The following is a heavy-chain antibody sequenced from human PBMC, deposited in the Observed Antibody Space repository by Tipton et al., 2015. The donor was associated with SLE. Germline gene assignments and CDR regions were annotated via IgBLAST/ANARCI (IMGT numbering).Heavy chain of an antibody. CDR3: ARESRAAASDY. CDR2: ISYDGSNK. J-gene: IGHJ4*02. CDR1: GFTFSSYT. D-gene: IGHD6-13*01. Sequence: RSLRLSCAASGFTFSSYTMHWVRQAPGKGLEWVAVISYDGSNKYYADSVKGRFTISRDNSKNTLYLQMNSLRAEDTAVYYCARESRAAASDYWGQGTLVTVSS. V-gene: IGHV3-30-3*01.